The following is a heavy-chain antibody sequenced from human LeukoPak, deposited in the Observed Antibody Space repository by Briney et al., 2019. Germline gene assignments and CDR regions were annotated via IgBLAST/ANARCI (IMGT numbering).Heavy chain of an antibody. CDR2: ISSSGSTI. V-gene: IGHV3-48*03. Sequence: GGSLRLSCAASGFTFSSYEMNWVRQAPGKGLEWVSYISSSGSTIYYADSVRGRCTISRDNAKNSPYLQMNSLRAEDTAVYYCPRFGGIYLATDYGGQGTPVTASS. CDR1: GFTFSSYE. CDR3: PRFGGIYLATDY. D-gene: IGHD1-26*01. J-gene: IGHJ4*02.